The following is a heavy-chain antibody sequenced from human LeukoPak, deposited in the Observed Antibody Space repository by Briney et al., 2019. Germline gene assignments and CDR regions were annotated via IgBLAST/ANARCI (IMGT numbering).Heavy chain of an antibody. CDR3: ARCLEYYDFWSGYVGNYYYGMDV. CDR2: MYYSGST. V-gene: IGHV4-39*01. J-gene: IGHJ6*02. D-gene: IGHD3-3*01. CDR1: GGSISSSTYC. Sequence: SETLSLTCTVSGGSISSSTYCWSWVRQPPGKGLEWIGCMYYSGSTYYSSSLKGRVTISLDTPRNQFSLRLNSVTASDTAVYYCARCLEYYDFWSGYVGNYYYGMDVWGQGTTVTVSS.